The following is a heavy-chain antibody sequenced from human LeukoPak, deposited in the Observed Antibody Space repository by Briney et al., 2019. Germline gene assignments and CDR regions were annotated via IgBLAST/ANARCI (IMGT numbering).Heavy chain of an antibody. CDR3: ARGRQNYGDYPY. J-gene: IGHJ4*02. V-gene: IGHV3-53*01. Sequence: GGSLRLSCAASGFTFSSSAMSWVRQAPGKGLEWVSVLYYGVSTFYKDSVKGRFTTSGDNFKNTVYLQMNSLRAEDTAVYYCARGRQNYGDYPYWGQGTLVTVSS. D-gene: IGHD4-17*01. CDR1: GFTFSSSA. CDR2: LYYGVST.